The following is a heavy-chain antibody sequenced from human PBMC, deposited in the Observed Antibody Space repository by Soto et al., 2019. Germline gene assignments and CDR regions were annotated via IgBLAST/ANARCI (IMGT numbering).Heavy chain of an antibody. V-gene: IGHV1-8*01. CDR3: ARSVQAVAGNQLDY. CDR2: MNPNSGNT. J-gene: IGHJ4*02. CDR1: GYTFTSYD. D-gene: IGHD6-19*01. Sequence: ASVKVSCKASGYTFTSYDINWVRQATGQGLEWMGWMNPNSGNTGYAQKFQGRVTMTRNTSISTAYMELSSLRSEDTAVYYCARSVQAVAGNQLDYWGQGTLVTVSS.